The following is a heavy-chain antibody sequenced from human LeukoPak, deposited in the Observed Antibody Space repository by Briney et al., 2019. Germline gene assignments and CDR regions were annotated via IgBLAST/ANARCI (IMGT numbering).Heavy chain of an antibody. CDR1: NGSISSYY. D-gene: IGHD3-22*01. CDR3: AREDYYGSGGYYPLGY. J-gene: IGHJ4*02. Sequence: SETLSLTCTVLNGSISSYYWSWVRQPARKGLEWIGRIYTSGSTNYNPSLKSRVTMSVDTSKNQFSLNLTSMTAADTAVYFCAREDYYGSGGYYPLGYWGQGTLVTVSS. CDR2: IYTSGST. V-gene: IGHV4-4*07.